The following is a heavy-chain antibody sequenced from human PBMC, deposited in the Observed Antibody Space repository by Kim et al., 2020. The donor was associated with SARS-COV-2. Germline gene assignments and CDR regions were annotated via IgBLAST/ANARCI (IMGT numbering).Heavy chain of an antibody. CDR1: GFTFSSYS. D-gene: IGHD3-3*01. V-gene: IGHV3-21*01. CDR3: ARGQIYYDFCSGPSPYGMDF. Sequence: GGSLRLSCAASGFTFSSYSMHWVRQAPGKGLEWVSSISSSSSYIYYADSVKGRFTISRDNAKNSLYLQMNSLRAEDTAVYYCARGQIYYDFCSGPSPYGMDFWGQGTTVTVSS. CDR2: ISSSSSYI. J-gene: IGHJ6*02.